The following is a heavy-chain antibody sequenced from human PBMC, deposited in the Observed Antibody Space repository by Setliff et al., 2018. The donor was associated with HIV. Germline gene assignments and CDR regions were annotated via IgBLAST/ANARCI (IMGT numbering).Heavy chain of an antibody. CDR2: ISSYNDNT. CDR3: ARDDVGYCSGGSCYHLFDTFDI. D-gene: IGHD2-15*01. Sequence: ASVKVSCKASGYSFTNYDINWVRQATGQGLEWMGWISSYNDNTNYALNLQGRVTMTTDTSTSTAYMELRSLRSDDTAVYYCARDDVGYCSGGSCYHLFDTFDIWGQGTVVTVSS. CDR1: GYSFTNYD. J-gene: IGHJ3*02. V-gene: IGHV1-18*01.